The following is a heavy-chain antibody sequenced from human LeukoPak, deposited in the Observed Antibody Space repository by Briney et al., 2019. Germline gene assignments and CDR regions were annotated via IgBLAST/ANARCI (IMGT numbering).Heavy chain of an antibody. V-gene: IGHV4-34*08. CDR1: GFTFSDYY. J-gene: IGHJ5*02. CDR2: INHSGGP. CDR3: GPGDGERES. Sequence: PGGSLRLSCAASGFTFSDYYMSWIRHPPGKGLEWIGEINHSGGPYYNPSPKSRVTMSVDTSRNHFSLQLPSVTAADTAVYYCGPGDGERESWGQGTLVTVSS. D-gene: IGHD3-10*01.